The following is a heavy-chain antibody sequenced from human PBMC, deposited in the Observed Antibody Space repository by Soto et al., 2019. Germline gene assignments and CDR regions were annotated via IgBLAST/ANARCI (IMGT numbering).Heavy chain of an antibody. D-gene: IGHD3-16*01. CDR1: GGSISSSNW. V-gene: IGHV4-4*02. J-gene: IGHJ6*02. CDR3: ARDFIDFPHGALGGMDV. CDR2: IYHSGST. Sequence: PSETLSLTCAVSGGSISSSNWWSWVRQPPGKGLEWIGEIYHSGSTNYNPSLKSRVTISVDKSKNQFSLKLSSVTAADTAVYYCARDFIDFPHGALGGMDVWGQGTTVTVSS.